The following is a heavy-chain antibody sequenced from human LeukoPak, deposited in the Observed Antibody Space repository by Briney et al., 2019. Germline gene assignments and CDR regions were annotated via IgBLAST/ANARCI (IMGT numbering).Heavy chain of an antibody. CDR3: ARRATGSYIDY. J-gene: IGHJ4*02. D-gene: IGHD1-14*01. CDR2: IYYSGST. V-gene: IGHV4-34*01. CDR1: GGSFSGYY. Sequence: SETLSLTCAVYGGSFSGYYWSWIRQPPGKGLEWIGSIYYSGSTYYNPSLKSRVTISVDTSKNQFSLKLSSVTAADTAVYYCARRATGSYIDYWGQGTLVTVSS.